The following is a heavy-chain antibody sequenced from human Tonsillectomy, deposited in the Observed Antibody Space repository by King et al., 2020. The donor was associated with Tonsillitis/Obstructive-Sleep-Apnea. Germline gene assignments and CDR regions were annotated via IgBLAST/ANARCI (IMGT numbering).Heavy chain of an antibody. CDR3: ARDSMSHYYDSSGYYTFNY. J-gene: IGHJ4*02. D-gene: IGHD3-22*01. CDR2: ISAHNGHT. CDR1: GYTFTNYG. V-gene: IGHV1-18*01. Sequence: VQLVQSGAEVKKPGASVKVSCKASGYTFTNYGISWVRQAPGQGLEWMAWISAHNGHTNYAQKLQGRVTMTTDTSTSTAYMELRSLRSDDTAVYYCARDSMSHYYDSSGYYTFNYWGQXTLVTVSA.